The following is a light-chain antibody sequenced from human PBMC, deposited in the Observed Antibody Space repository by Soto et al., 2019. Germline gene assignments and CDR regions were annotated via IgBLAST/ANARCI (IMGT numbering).Light chain of an antibody. CDR3: QQRSNWPPLT. Sequence: EIVLTQSPATLSLSPGERATLSCRASQSVSSYLAWYQQKPGQAPRLLIYDASNRATGIPARFSGSGSGTDFTLTISSLEPEDLAVYYCQQRSNWPPLTFGGGTKVDIK. V-gene: IGKV3-11*01. J-gene: IGKJ4*01. CDR2: DAS. CDR1: QSVSSY.